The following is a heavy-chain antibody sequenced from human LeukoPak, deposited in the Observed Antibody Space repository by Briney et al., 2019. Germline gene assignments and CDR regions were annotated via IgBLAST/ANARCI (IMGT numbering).Heavy chain of an antibody. CDR2: IFDSGST. J-gene: IGHJ5*02. CDR3: ARDYYDSSGYTNWFDP. V-gene: IGHV4-59*01. Sequence: SETLSLTCTVSGGSLSSYYWSWIRQPPEKGLEWIGYIFDSGSTNYNPSLKSRVTISVDTSKNQFSLKLSSVTAADTAVYYCARDYYDSSGYTNWFDPWGQGTLVTVSS. CDR1: GGSLSSYY. D-gene: IGHD3-22*01.